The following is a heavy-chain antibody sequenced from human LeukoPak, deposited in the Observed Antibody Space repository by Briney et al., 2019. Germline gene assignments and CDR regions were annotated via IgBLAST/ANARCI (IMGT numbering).Heavy chain of an antibody. CDR1: GGSINNYY. Sequence: PSETLSLTCTVSGGSINNYYWSWIRQPPGKELEWIGYISYSGKTDSNPTLKSRVTISVDTSQNQFSLKLSSVTAADTAVYYCARGPKNYYDSSGLDYWGQGTLVTVSS. J-gene: IGHJ4*02. D-gene: IGHD3-22*01. CDR3: ARGPKNYYDSSGLDY. V-gene: IGHV4-59*01. CDR2: ISYSGKT.